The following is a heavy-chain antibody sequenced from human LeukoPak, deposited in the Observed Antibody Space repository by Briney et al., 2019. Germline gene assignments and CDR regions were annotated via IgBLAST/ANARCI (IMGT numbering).Heavy chain of an antibody. Sequence: PSETLSLTCSVSGHSISSDHYWGWIRQPPGKGLEWIGSIYHKGNTYNSPSLKSRVTISVDTSKNQFSLSLTSVSAADTAVYYCARGQYSSGWYDYWGRGTLVTVSS. D-gene: IGHD6-19*01. CDR2: IYHKGNT. CDR1: GHSISSDHY. V-gene: IGHV4-38-2*02. J-gene: IGHJ4*02. CDR3: ARGQYSSGWYDY.